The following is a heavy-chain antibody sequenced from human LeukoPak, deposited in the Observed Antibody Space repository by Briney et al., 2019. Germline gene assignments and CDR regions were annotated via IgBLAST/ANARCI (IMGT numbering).Heavy chain of an antibody. CDR3: ARSEVDSSGYSAY. V-gene: IGHV5-51*01. CDR2: IYPGDSDI. D-gene: IGHD3-22*01. J-gene: IGHJ4*02. Sequence: GESLKISCKGSGYSFTTYWIGWVRQMPGKGLQWMGIIYPGDSDIRYSPSFQGQVTISVDKSISTAYLQWSSLKASDTAMYYCARSEVDSSGYSAYWGQGTLVTVSS. CDR1: GYSFTTYW.